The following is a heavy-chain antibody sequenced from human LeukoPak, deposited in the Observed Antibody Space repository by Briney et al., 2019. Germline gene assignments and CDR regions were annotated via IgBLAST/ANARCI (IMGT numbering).Heavy chain of an antibody. Sequence: GGSLRLSCAASGFTFSSYSMNWIRQAPGKGLEWVSYISSSGSTIYYADSVKGRFTISRDNAKNSLYLQVNSLRAEDTAVYYCAREGVPRIIVVVPTALDAFDIWGQGTMVTVSS. CDR3: AREGVPRIIVVVPTALDAFDI. V-gene: IGHV3-48*04. J-gene: IGHJ3*02. D-gene: IGHD2-2*01. CDR1: GFTFSSYS. CDR2: ISSSGSTI.